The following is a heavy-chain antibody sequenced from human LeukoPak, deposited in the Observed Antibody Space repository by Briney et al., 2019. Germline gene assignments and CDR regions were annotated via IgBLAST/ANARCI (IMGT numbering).Heavy chain of an antibody. V-gene: IGHV4-59*01. Sequence: SETLSLTCTVSGDPIRSSYWSWIRQPPGKGLEWIGYIYYTGTTTYNPSLKGRVTISVDTTKNQFSLNLSSLTASDTAVYYCARRGGLNRGYWYFDLWGRGTLVTVSS. CDR1: GDPIRSSY. J-gene: IGHJ2*01. CDR2: IYYTGTT. CDR3: ARRGGLNRGYWYFDL. D-gene: IGHD3-16*01.